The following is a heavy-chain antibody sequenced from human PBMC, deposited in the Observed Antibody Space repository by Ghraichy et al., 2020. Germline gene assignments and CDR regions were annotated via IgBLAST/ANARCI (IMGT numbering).Heavy chain of an antibody. CDR3: TRDRAVADKSAFDI. V-gene: IGHV3-72*01. CDR2: SRSKAKSYRT. D-gene: IGHD6-19*01. CDR1: GFTLSDHY. J-gene: IGHJ3*02. Sequence: GGSLRLSCAVFGFTLSDHYMDWVRQVPGKGLEWVGRSRSKAKSYRTEYAASVKGRFTISRDESKNSLYLQMSSLKTEDSAVYYCTRDRAVADKSAFDIWGRGTMVTVSS.